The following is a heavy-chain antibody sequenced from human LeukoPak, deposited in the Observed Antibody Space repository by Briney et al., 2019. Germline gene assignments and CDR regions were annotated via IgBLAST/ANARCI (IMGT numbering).Heavy chain of an antibody. Sequence: SETLSLTCAVYGGSFSGYYWSWIRQPPGKGLEWIGEINHSGSTNYNPSLKSRVTISVDTSKNQFSLELSSVTAADTAVYYCARGGYPRYCSSTSCYKGYYYYGMDVWGQGTTVTVSS. D-gene: IGHD2-2*02. CDR3: ARGGYPRYCSSTSCYKGYYYYGMDV. V-gene: IGHV4-34*01. CDR2: INHSGST. J-gene: IGHJ6*02. CDR1: GGSFSGYY.